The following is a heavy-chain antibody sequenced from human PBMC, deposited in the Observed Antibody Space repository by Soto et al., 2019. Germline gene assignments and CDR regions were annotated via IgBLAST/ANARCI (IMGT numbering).Heavy chain of an antibody. V-gene: IGHV4-31*03. CDR1: GGSISSGGYY. J-gene: IGHJ6*02. CDR3: ARDSRYCSSTSCYNDPYCYYGMDV. D-gene: IGHD2-2*02. Sequence: KSSETLSLTCTVSGGSISSGGYYWSWIRQHPGKGLEWIGYTYYSGSTYYNPSLKSRVTISVDTSKNQFSLKLSSVTAADTAVYYCARDSRYCSSTSCYNDPYCYYGMDVWGQGTTVTVSS. CDR2: TYYSGST.